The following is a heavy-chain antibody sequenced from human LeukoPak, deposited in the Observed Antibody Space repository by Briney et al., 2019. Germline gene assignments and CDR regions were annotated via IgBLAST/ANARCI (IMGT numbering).Heavy chain of an antibody. CDR3: ARDLVP. V-gene: IGHV4-61*01. J-gene: IGHJ3*01. CDR2: IYYSGST. D-gene: IGHD2-2*01. CDR1: GGXVSSGSYY. Sequence: PSETLSLTCTVSGGXVSSGSYYWSWIRQPPGKRLEWIGYIYYSGSTNYNPSLKSRVTISVDTSKNQFSLKLSSVTAADTAVYYCARDLVPWGQGTMVTVSS.